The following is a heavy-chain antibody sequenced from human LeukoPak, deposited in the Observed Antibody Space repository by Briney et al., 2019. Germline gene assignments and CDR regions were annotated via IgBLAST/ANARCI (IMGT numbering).Heavy chain of an antibody. V-gene: IGHV4-39*07. D-gene: IGHD3-3*01. CDR2: IYYSGST. CDR3: ARVLGGGIFGVGNYYYYMDV. Sequence: KSSETLSLTCTVSGYSISSSSYYWGWIRQPPGKGLEWIGSIYYSGSTYYNPSLKSRVTISVDTSKNQFSLKLSSVTAADTAVYYCARVLGGGIFGVGNYYYYMDVWGKGTTVTVSS. CDR1: GYSISSSSYY. J-gene: IGHJ6*03.